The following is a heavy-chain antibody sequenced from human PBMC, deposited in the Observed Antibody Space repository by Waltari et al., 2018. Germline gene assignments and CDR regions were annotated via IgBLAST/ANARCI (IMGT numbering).Heavy chain of an antibody. J-gene: IGHJ5*02. CDR2: IKHRGST. CDR1: GGSFSGYY. Sequence: QVQLQQWGAGLLKPSETLSLTCAVYGGSFSGYYWSWIRQPPGKGLEWIGEIKHRGSTNSNTALQSRVTISVDTSKNQFYLKLSSVTAADTAVYYCATRLKGNWFDPWGQGTLVTVSS. D-gene: IGHD2-8*01. V-gene: IGHV4-34*01. CDR3: ATRLKGNWFDP.